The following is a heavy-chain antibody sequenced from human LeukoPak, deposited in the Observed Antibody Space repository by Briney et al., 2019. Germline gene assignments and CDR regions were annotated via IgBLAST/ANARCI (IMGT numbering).Heavy chain of an antibody. J-gene: IGHJ4*02. CDR3: ARHNRSDRRRTPFDY. V-gene: IGHV3-7*03. D-gene: IGHD1-1*01. CDR2: IKQDGSEI. CDR1: GFSFSSYW. Sequence: GGSLRLSCAASGFSFSSYWMSWVRQAPGKGLEWGANIKQDGSEIYYVDSVKGRFTISRDNAKNSLYVQMNSLRAEDTAVYYCARHNRSDRRRTPFDYWGQGTLVTVSS.